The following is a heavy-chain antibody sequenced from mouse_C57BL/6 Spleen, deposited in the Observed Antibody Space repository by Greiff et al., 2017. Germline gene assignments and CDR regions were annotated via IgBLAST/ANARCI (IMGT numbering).Heavy chain of an antibody. CDR1: GYTFTSYW. Sequence: VQLQQPGAELVKPGASVKLSCKASGYTFTSYWMHWVKQRPGRGLEWIGRIDPNSGGTKYNEKFKGKATLTADKSSSTAYMQVSSLTSEDSAIYYGARRVYYGSSYYFDYWGQGTTLTVSS. CDR3: ARRVYYGSSYYFDY. CDR2: IDPNSGGT. D-gene: IGHD1-1*01. V-gene: IGHV1-62-3*01. J-gene: IGHJ2*01.